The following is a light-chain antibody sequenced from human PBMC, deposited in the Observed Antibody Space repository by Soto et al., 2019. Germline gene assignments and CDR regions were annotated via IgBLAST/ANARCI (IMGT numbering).Light chain of an antibody. V-gene: IGKV3-20*01. CDR3: QQYGSSHA. CDR2: GVF. CDR1: QSVTNNY. Sequence: DTVLTQSPGTLFLSAGESANLSCMPSQSVTNNYLACYQPKPGKAPRLLISGVFRRATGVPDRLSGSGSGTDFALPITRLEPEDFAVYYCQQYGSSHAFGQGTRLEIK. J-gene: IGKJ5*01.